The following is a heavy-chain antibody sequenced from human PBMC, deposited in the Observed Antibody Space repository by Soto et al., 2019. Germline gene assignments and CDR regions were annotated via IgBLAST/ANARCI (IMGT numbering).Heavy chain of an antibody. CDR2: FYHSGST. Sequence: SETLSLTCTVSGYSVISDYYWGWIRQPPGNGLEWIGSFYHSGSTHYNPSLKSRVTISVDTSKNQFSLKLTSVTAADTAVYFCARFPAYWGQGILVTVSS. CDR1: GYSVISDYY. CDR3: ARFPAY. V-gene: IGHV4-38-2*02. J-gene: IGHJ4*02.